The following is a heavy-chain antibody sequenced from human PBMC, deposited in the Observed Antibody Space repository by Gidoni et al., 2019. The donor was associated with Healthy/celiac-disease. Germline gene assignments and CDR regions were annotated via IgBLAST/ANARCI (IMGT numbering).Heavy chain of an antibody. V-gene: IGHV1-18*01. CDR1: GYTFTSYG. J-gene: IGHJ5*02. D-gene: IGHD3-10*01. Sequence: QVQRVQSGAEVKKPGAAVKVSCKASGYTFTSYGISWVRQAPGQGLEWMGWISAYNGNTNYAQKLQGRVTMTTDTSTSTAYMELWSLRPDDTAVYYCARDLGADYYGSGRGRCLDPWGQGTLVTVSS. CDR2: ISAYNGNT. CDR3: ARDLGADYYGSGRGRCLDP.